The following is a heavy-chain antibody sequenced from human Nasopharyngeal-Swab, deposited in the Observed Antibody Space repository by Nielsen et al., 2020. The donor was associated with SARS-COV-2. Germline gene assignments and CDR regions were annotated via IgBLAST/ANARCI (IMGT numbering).Heavy chain of an antibody. CDR2: ISYDGSNK. V-gene: IGHV3-30*04. CDR1: GFTFSSYA. CDR3: ARESGLDAFDI. D-gene: IGHD3-10*01. Sequence: GGSLRLSCAASGFTFSSYARHWVRQAPGKGLEGVAVISYDGSNKYYADSVKGRFTISRDNSKNTLYLQMNSLRAEDAAVYYCARESGLDAFDIWGQGTMVTVSS. J-gene: IGHJ3*02.